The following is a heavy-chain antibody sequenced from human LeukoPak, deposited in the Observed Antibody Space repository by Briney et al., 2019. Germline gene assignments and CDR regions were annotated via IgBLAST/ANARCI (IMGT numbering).Heavy chain of an antibody. Sequence: SETLSLTCTVSGGSISSYYWSWIRQPPGKRLEWIGHIYYSGSTNYNPSLKNRVTISVDTSKNQFSLKLSSVTAADTAVYYCARDLATAATADRAFDIWGPGTMVTVSS. D-gene: IGHD6-13*01. CDR2: IYYSGST. CDR1: GGSISSYY. CDR3: ARDLATAATADRAFDI. V-gene: IGHV4-59*01. J-gene: IGHJ3*02.